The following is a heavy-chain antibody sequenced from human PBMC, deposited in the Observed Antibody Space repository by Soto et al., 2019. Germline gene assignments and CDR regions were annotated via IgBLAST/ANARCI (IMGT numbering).Heavy chain of an antibody. J-gene: IGHJ5*02. CDR2: INPNSGGT. CDR1: GYTFTDYY. V-gene: IGHV1-2*02. CDR3: ARGDVRVVASFDP. D-gene: IGHD2-15*01. Sequence: ASVKVSCKASGYTFTDYYIHWVRQAPGQGLEWMGWINPNSGGTTYAQKFQGRVTMTRDTSISTAYLELSRLISDDTAVYYCARGDVRVVASFDPWGQGALVTVSS.